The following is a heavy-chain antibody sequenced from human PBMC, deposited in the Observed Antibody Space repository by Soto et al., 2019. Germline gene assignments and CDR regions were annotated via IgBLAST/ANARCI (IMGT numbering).Heavy chain of an antibody. V-gene: IGHV3-23*01. CDR2: ISGSGSST. D-gene: IGHD2-15*01. Sequence: GSLRLSCAVSGFTFSSYAMNWVRQAPGKGLEWVSAISGSGSSTYYADSVKGRFTISRDNSKNTLYLQMNSLRAEDTAVYYCAKCGRTFCYYYGMDVWGQGTTVTVSS. CDR3: AKCGRTFCYYYGMDV. J-gene: IGHJ6*02. CDR1: GFTFSSYA.